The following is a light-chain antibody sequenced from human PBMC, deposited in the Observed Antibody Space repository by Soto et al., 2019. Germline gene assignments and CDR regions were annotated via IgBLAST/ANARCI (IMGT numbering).Light chain of an antibody. V-gene: IGKV1-5*01. J-gene: IGKJ1*01. CDR1: QSISSC. CDR3: QQYNSYPWT. CDR2: DAS. Sequence: DIQMTQSPSTLSASVGDRATITCRASQSISSCLAWYQQKPGKAPKLLIYDASSLATGVPSRFSGSGSGTEFTLTISSLQPDDVATYYCQQYNSYPWTFGQGTKVEIK.